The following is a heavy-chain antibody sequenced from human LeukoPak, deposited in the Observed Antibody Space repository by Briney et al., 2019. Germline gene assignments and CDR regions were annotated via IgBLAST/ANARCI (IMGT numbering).Heavy chain of an antibody. D-gene: IGHD3-22*01. CDR3: ARDDDYYDSSGYYYDYFDY. V-gene: IGHV3-7*01. CDR2: INEDGSEK. J-gene: IGHJ4*02. Sequence: GGSLRLSCAASGFTFSSNWMTWVRQAPGKGLEWVANINEDGSEKYYVDSVKGRFTISRDNAKNSLYVQMNSLRAEDTAVYYCARDDDYYDSSGYYYDYFDYWGQGTLVTVSS. CDR1: GFTFSSNW.